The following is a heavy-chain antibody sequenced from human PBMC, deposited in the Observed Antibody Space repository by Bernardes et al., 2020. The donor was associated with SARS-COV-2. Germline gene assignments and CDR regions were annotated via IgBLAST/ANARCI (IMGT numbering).Heavy chain of an antibody. J-gene: IGHJ4*02. Sequence: GGSLRLSCAASGFTFSSYWMHWVRQAPGKGLVWVSRINSDGSDTNYADSVKGRFTISRDNAKNTLYLQMNSLRAEDTAVYYCAAPYCSNGVCPVDDWGQGTLVTVSS. D-gene: IGHD2-8*01. CDR1: GFTFSSYW. V-gene: IGHV3-74*01. CDR3: AAPYCSNGVCPVDD. CDR2: INSDGSDT.